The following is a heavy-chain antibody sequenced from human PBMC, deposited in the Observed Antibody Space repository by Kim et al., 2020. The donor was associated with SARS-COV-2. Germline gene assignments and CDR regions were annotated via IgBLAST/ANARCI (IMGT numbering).Heavy chain of an antibody. Sequence: GGSLRLSCATSGFTFNSYAMSWVRQAPGKGLEWVSAISASGGGTFSADSVKGRFTISRDNSKNTLYLQMNSLRVADTAVYYCVRRIATNWFDPWGQGTLVTVSS. D-gene: IGHD2-21*01. CDR3: VRRIATNWFDP. CDR1: GFTFNSYA. J-gene: IGHJ5*02. V-gene: IGHV3-23*01. CDR2: ISASGGGT.